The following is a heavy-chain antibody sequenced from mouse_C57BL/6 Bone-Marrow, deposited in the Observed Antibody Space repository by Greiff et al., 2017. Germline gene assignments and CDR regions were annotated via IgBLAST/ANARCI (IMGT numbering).Heavy chain of an antibody. CDR2: IWSDGST. CDR3: ARHDPLSTVVAPDAMDY. CDR1: GFSLTSYG. V-gene: IGHV2-6-1*01. D-gene: IGHD1-1*01. J-gene: IGHJ4*01. Sequence: QVQLQQSGPGLVAPSQSLSIPCTVSGFSLTSYGVHWVRQPPGKGLEWLVVIWSDGSTTYNSALKSRLSISKDNSKSQVFLKMNSLQTDDTAMYYCARHDPLSTVVAPDAMDYWGQGTSVTVSS.